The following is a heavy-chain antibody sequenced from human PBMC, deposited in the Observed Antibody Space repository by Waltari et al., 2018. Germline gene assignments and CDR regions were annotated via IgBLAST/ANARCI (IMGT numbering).Heavy chain of an antibody. CDR1: GGSFSGYF. V-gene: IGHV4-34*02. J-gene: IGHJ5*02. D-gene: IGHD3-10*01. Sequence: QVQLQQWGAGLLKPSQTLSLTGAVEGGSFSGYFWSGVRQPPGKGLEWIGGIDYSGSTNYNPSLKSRVTLSIDTSRKRFSLNLNSMTAADTAIYYCARSGFHGSGTPFDPWGRGTLVTVSS. CDR2: IDYSGST. CDR3: ARSGFHGSGTPFDP.